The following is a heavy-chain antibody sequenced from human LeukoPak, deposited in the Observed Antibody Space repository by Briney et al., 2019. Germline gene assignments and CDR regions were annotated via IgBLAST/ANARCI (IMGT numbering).Heavy chain of an antibody. CDR3: ASFSYYDSSGYFPFDY. Sequence: PGGSLRLSCAASGFTFSSYEMNWVRQAPGKGLEWVSYISSSGSTIYYADSVKGRFTISRDNATNSLYLQMNSLRAEDTAVYYCASFSYYDSSGYFPFDYWGQGTLVTVSS. CDR2: ISSSGSTI. CDR1: GFTFSSYE. V-gene: IGHV3-48*03. D-gene: IGHD3-22*01. J-gene: IGHJ4*02.